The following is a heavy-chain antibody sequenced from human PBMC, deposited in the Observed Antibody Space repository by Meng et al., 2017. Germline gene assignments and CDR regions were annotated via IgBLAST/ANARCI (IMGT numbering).Heavy chain of an antibody. J-gene: IGHJ4*02. V-gene: IGHV3-21*01. D-gene: IGHD5-12*01. CDR3: SRATIRGHDY. CDR2: ISSSSSYI. CDR1: GFTFSSYS. Sequence: GESLKISCAASGFTFSSYSMNWVRQAPGKGLEWVSSISSSSSYIYYASSVKRRCTIPRDNAKNSLYLQMSSLRAEDTAVYYCSRATIRGHDYWGQGTLVTVSS.